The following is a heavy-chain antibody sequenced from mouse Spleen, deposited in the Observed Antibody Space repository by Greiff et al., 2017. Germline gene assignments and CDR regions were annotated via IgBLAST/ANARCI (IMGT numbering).Heavy chain of an antibody. CDR2: IYPGSGNT. CDR1: GYTFTDYY. D-gene: IGHD2-4*01. J-gene: IGHJ3*01. Sequence: QVQLQQSGAELVRPGASVKLSCKASGYTFTDYYINWVKQRPGQGLEWIARIYPGSGNTYYNEKFKGKATLTAEKSSSTAYMQLSSLTSEDSAVYFCASSYYDYDGWFAYWGQGTLVTVSA. CDR3: ASSYYDYDGWFAY. V-gene: IGHV1-76*01.